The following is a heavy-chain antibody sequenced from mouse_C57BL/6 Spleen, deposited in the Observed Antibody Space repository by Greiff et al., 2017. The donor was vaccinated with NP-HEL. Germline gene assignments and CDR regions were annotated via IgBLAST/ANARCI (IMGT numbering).Heavy chain of an antibody. J-gene: IGHJ2*01. V-gene: IGHV1-64*01. CDR2: IHPNSGST. CDR1: GYTFTSYW. CDR3: ARSGDSNFYYLDY. D-gene: IGHD2-5*01. Sequence: VQLQQSGAELVKPGASVKLSCKASGYTFTSYWMHWVKQRPGQGLEWIGMIHPNSGSTNYNEKFKSKATLTVDKSSSTAYMQLSSLTSEDSAVYYCARSGDSNFYYLDYWGQGTTLTVSS.